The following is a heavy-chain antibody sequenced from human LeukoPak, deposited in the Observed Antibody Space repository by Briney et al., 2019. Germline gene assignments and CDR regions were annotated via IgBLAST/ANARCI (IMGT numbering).Heavy chain of an antibody. CDR1: GFTFTSSA. Sequence: ASVKVSCKASGFTFTSSAMQWVRQARGQRLEWIGWIVVGSGNTNYAQKFQERVTITRDMSTSTAYMELSSLRSEDTAVYYCAAVGDTISGVVHHDAFDIWGQGTMVTVSS. CDR2: IVVGSGNT. D-gene: IGHD3-3*01. V-gene: IGHV1-58*02. J-gene: IGHJ3*02. CDR3: AAVGDTISGVVHHDAFDI.